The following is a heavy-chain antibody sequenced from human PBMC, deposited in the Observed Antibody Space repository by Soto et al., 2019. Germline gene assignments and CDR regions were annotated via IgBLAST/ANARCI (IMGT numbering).Heavy chain of an antibody. CDR3: AKASHYDFWSGYYYFDY. D-gene: IGHD3-3*01. V-gene: IGHV3-23*01. CDR1: GFTFSSYA. CDR2: ISGSGGST. Sequence: HPGGSLRLSCAASGFTFSSYAMSWVRQAPGKGLEWVSAISGSGGSTYYADSVKGRFTISRDNSKNTLYLQMNSLRAEDTAVYYCAKASHYDFWSGYYYFDYWGQGTLVTVSS. J-gene: IGHJ4*02.